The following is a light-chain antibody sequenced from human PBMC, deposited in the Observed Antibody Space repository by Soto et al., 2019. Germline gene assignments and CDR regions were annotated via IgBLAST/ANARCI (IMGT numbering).Light chain of an antibody. J-gene: IGKJ1*01. V-gene: IGKV3-20*01. CDR1: QSVPSNF. CDR2: GVS. Sequence: EIVLTQSPGTLSLSPGERATLSCRASQSVPSNFLAWYQQRPGQAPILLIYGVSRRATGILDRFSGSGSGTDFTLTISRLEPEDCAVYYCQLYDSSWTFGQGTKGEIK. CDR3: QLYDSSWT.